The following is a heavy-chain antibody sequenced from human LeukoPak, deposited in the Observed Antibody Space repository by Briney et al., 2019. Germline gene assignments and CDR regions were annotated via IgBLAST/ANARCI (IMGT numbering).Heavy chain of an antibody. V-gene: IGHV3-30*03. D-gene: IGHD4-17*01. J-gene: IGHJ2*01. Sequence: GGSLRLSCAAAGFTFSSYWMHWVRQAPGKGREWVAVISYDGSHKFYADSVKGRFTFSRDNSKNKLYLQMDSLRAEETAVYYCARGTVTSRTWYFDLWGRGTLVTVSS. CDR2: ISYDGSHK. CDR3: ARGTVTSRTWYFDL. CDR1: GFTFSSYW.